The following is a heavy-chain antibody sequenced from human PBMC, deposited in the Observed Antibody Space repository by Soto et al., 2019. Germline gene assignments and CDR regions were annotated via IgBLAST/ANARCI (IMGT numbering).Heavy chain of an antibody. Sequence: SENLSLTWAGSGGSISSGEYSYSWIRQAPGKSLEWIGCIYHSDFTRYSPSLKSRVTISVDRSKNQFSLQVSSVTAADTAVYYCSSFSFFSNAGAVNDPFDILCPGTIVPVSS. J-gene: IGHJ3*02. CDR2: IYHSDFT. CDR1: GGSISSGEYS. V-gene: IGHV4-30-2*01. CDR3: SSFSFFSNAGAVNDPFDI. D-gene: IGHD2-2*01.